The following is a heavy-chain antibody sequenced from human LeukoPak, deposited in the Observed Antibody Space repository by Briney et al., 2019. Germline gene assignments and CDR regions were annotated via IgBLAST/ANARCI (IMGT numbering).Heavy chain of an antibody. CDR3: AREVNQQLVRWVFDY. CDR2: IYYSGST. Sequence: SETLSLTCTVSGGSISSYYWSWIRQPPGKGLEWIGYIYYSGSTYYNPSLKSRVTISVDTSKNQFSLKLSSVTAADTAVYYCAREVNQQLVRWVFDYWGQGTLVTVSS. CDR1: GGSISSYY. D-gene: IGHD6-13*01. V-gene: IGHV4-59*12. J-gene: IGHJ4*02.